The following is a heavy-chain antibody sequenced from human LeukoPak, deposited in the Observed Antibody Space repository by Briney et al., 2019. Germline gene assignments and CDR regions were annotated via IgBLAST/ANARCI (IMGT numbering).Heavy chain of an antibody. CDR3: ARLGHHSSGYYAPSDY. V-gene: IGHV3-33*01. Sequence: GGSLRLSCAASGFTFSSYGMHWVRQAPGKGLEWVAVIWYDGSNKYYADSVKGRFTISRDNSKNTLYLQMNSLRAEDTAMYYCARLGHHSSGYYAPSDYWGQGTLVTVSS. D-gene: IGHD3-22*01. J-gene: IGHJ4*02. CDR1: GFTFSSYG. CDR2: IWYDGSNK.